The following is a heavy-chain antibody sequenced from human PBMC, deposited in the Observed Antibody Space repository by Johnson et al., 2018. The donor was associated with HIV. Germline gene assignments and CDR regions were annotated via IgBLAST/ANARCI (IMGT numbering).Heavy chain of an antibody. CDR1: GFTFSSYD. V-gene: IGHV3-13*01. J-gene: IGHJ3*02. Sequence: VQLVESGGGVVQPGRSLRLSCAASGFTFSSYDMHWVHQATGKGLEWVSAIGTAGDTYYPGSVKGRFTISRENAKNSLYLQMNSLRAGDTAVYYCARGSGSYGDAFDIWGQGTMVTVSS. CDR3: ARGSGSYGDAFDI. CDR2: IGTAGDT. D-gene: IGHD1-26*01.